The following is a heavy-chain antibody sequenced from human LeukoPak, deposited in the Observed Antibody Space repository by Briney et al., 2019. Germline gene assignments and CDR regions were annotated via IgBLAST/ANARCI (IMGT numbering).Heavy chain of an antibody. V-gene: IGHV3-7*01. J-gene: IGHJ6*03. CDR2: VNQGGTEK. CDR1: GFTFSSQW. Sequence: PGGSLKLSCAASGFTFSSQWMGWVRQAPGKGLEWVANVNQGGTEKFYVDSVKGRFTISRDNAENSLYLQMNRLRAEDTAVYYSVREHYFYHMDGWGEGTTVTVSS. CDR3: VREHYFYHMDG.